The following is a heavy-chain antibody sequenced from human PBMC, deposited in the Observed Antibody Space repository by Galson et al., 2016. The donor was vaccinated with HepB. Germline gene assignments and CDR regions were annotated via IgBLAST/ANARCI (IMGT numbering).Heavy chain of an antibody. CDR2: INSDGSTT. D-gene: IGHD1-26*01. Sequence: SLRLSCAASGFTFDDYTMHWVRQAPGKGLVWVSRINSDGSTTHYADSVKGRFTVSRDNAKNTLYLQMNNLRAEDTAVYYCVNLGTTRTWGQGTQVTVSS. CDR3: VNLGTTRT. J-gene: IGHJ5*02. CDR1: GFTFDDYT. V-gene: IGHV3-74*01.